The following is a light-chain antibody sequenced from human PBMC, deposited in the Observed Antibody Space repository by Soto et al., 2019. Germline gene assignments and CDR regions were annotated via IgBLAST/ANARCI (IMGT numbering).Light chain of an antibody. J-gene: IGKJ3*01. CDR2: AAS. V-gene: IGKV1-27*01. Sequence: DIQMTQSPSSLSASVGDRVTITCRASQGISTYLVWYQQKPGTVPKLLIFAASTLQSGVPSRFSGSGSGTDFTLTISSLQPEDVATYYCQEHYSGPPVAFGPGTKVDV. CDR1: QGISTY. CDR3: QEHYSGPPVA.